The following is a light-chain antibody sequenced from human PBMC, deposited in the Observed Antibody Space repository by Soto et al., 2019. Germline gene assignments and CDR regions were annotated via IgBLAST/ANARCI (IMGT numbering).Light chain of an antibody. CDR2: EVS. V-gene: IGLV2-14*01. CDR3: SSYTSSSTVV. CDR1: SSDVGGYNY. J-gene: IGLJ2*01. Sequence: QSALTQPASVSGSPGQSITISCTGTSSDVGGYNYVSWHQQHPGNAPKLMIYEVSNRPSGVSNRFSGSKSGNTASLTSSGRQAEDGADYYCSSYTSSSTVVFGGGTKLTVL.